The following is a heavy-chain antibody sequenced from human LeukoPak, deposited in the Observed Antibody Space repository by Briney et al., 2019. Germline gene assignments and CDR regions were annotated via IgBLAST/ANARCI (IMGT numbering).Heavy chain of an antibody. D-gene: IGHD6-6*01. CDR1: GGSISSSNW. CDR2: IYHSGST. J-gene: IGHJ4*02. Sequence: PSETLSLTCAVSGGSISSSNWWSWVRQPPGKGLEWIGEIYHSGSTNYNPSLKSRVTISVDTSKNQFSLKLSSVTAADTAVYYCARRSRSSAWGYWGQGTLVTVSS. CDR3: ARRSRSSAWGY. V-gene: IGHV4-4*02.